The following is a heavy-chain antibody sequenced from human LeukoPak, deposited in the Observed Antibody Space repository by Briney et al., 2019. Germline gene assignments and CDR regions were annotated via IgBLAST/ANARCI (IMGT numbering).Heavy chain of an antibody. CDR1: GFTFSNAW. J-gene: IGHJ4*02. Sequence: GGSLRLSCAASGFTFSNAWMSWVRQAPGKGLEWVGRIKSKTDGGTTDYAAPVKGRFSISRDDSKNTLYLQMNSLKTEDTAVYYCTTRADGGVKGYWGRGTLVTVST. V-gene: IGHV3-15*01. CDR2: IKSKTDGGTT. CDR3: TTRADGGVKGY. D-gene: IGHD3-10*01.